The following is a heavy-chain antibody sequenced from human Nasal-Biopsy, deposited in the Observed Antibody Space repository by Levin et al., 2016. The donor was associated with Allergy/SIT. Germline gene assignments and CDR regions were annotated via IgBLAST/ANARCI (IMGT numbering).Heavy chain of an antibody. J-gene: IGHJ4*02. CDR3: ARGLRDYDILTGYSKGEYFDY. CDR2: MNPGGGST. CDR1: GYTLSNFD. V-gene: IGHV1-46*01. D-gene: IGHD3-9*01. Sequence: ASVKVSCKASGYTLSNFDMHWVRQAPGQGLEWMAKMNPGGGSTTYGQKFQGRVTVTRDTSTTTVYMELSSLRSEDTAVYYCARGLRDYDILTGYSKGEYFDYWGQGTLVTVSS.